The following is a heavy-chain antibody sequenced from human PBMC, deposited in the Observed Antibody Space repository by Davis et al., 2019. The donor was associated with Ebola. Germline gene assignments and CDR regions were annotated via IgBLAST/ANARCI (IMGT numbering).Heavy chain of an antibody. Sequence: SETLSLTCAVYGGSFSGYYWNWIRQPPGKGLEWIGYVNYRGTTNYNPSLKNRVTISVDTSENQFALKLTSVTAEDTAVYFCARDDGSGWPYGMDVWGQGTLVTVSS. CDR2: VNYRGTT. CDR3: ARDDGSGWPYGMDV. D-gene: IGHD6-19*01. V-gene: IGHV4-59*01. CDR1: GGSFSGYY. J-gene: IGHJ6*02.